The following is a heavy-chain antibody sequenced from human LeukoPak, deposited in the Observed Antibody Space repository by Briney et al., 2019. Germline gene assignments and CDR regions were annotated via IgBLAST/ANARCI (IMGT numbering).Heavy chain of an antibody. D-gene: IGHD3-10*01. J-gene: IGHJ1*01. CDR3: SKGSWENYYN. CDR1: GFTFSSDT. Sequence: PGGSLRLSCVASGFTFSSDTMTWVRQAPGKALEWVSSVSDSGGTTSYADSVKGRFTISRDNSKNTLYLQMNSLRAEDTATYYCSKGSWENYYNWGQGTLVTVS. V-gene: IGHV3-23*01. CDR2: VSDSGGTT.